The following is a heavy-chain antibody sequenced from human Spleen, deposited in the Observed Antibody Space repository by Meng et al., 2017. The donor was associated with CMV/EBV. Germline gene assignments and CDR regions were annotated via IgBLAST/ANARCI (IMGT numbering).Heavy chain of an antibody. CDR2: INHSGST. J-gene: IGHJ4*02. Sequence: VQLEGPGPGPGKPSGTLSLTSVVYGGSFRGYHGSWIRQPPGKGLEWIGEINHSGSTNYNPALKSRVTISVDTSKNQFSLKLSSVTAADTAVYYCARGVGALRYWGQGTLVTVSS. V-gene: IGHV4-34*01. D-gene: IGHD3-3*01. CDR1: GGSFRGYH. CDR3: ARGVGALRY.